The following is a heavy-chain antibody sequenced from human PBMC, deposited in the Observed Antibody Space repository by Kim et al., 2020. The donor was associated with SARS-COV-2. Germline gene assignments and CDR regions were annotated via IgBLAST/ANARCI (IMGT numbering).Heavy chain of an antibody. J-gene: IGHJ4*02. V-gene: IGHV3-66*01. CDR2: IYSGGSP. Sequence: GGSLRLSCAASGFTVSSNYMSWVRQAPGKGLEWVSVIYSGGSPYYADSVKGRFTISRDNSKNTLYLQMNSLRAEDTAVYYCARGGVSGVTAIPTDFDYWGQGTLVTVSS. CDR3: ARGGVSGVTAIPTDFDY. CDR1: GFTVSSNY. D-gene: IGHD2-21*02.